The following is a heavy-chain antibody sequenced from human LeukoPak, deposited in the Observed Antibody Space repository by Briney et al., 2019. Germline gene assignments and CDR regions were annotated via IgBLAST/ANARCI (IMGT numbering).Heavy chain of an antibody. CDR2: IRSDDNGATT. J-gene: IGHJ4*02. V-gene: IGHV3-49*03. CDR1: GFNFGDYA. Sequence: AGRSLRLSCAASGFNFGDYALSWFRQAPGKGLEWIGFIRSDDNGATTQYAASVKGRFAISKDDSKTIGYLQMNSLRSEDTAVYFCSRGRVTTGYWGQGTLVTVSS. CDR3: SRGRVTTGY. D-gene: IGHD2-21*02.